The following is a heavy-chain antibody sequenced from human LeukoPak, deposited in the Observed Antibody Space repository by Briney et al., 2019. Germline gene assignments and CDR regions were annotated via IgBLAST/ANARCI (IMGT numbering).Heavy chain of an antibody. V-gene: IGHV3-7*04. CDR2: IKQDGSEK. D-gene: IGHD6-13*01. CDR1: GFTFSGYW. CDR3: ARDWQWQQLDGDAFDI. J-gene: IGHJ3*02. Sequence: GSLRLSCAASGFTFSGYWINWVRQAPGKGVEGVANIKQDGSEKYYVDSVKGRFTISKDNAKNSLFLQMNSLRAEDTAVYYCARDWQWQQLDGDAFDIWGQGTMVTVSS.